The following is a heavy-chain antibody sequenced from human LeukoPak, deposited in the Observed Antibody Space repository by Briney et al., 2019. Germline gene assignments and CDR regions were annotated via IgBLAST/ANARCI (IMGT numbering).Heavy chain of an antibody. CDR1: GFVFSSNS. J-gene: IGHJ4*02. Sequence: PGGSLRLSCAASGFVFSSNSMIWVRQAPGKGLEFVSSISPSSSYIYYADSVKGRFTISRDDAKNSLFLQMNSLRAEDTAVYYCAREGGYFDYWGQGTLVTVSS. D-gene: IGHD2-15*01. CDR2: ISPSSSYI. CDR3: AREGGYFDY. V-gene: IGHV3-21*06.